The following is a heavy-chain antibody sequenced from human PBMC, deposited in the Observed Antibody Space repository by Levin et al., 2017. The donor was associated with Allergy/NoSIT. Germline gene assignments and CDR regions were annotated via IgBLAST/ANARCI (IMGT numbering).Heavy chain of an antibody. CDR2: ISWNSGSI. V-gene: IGHV3-9*01. Sequence: GGSLRLSCAASGFSFDDYAMHWVRQAPGKGLEWVSGISWNSGSIGYADSVKGRFTISRDNAKNSLYLQMNSLRAEDTALYYCAKDSAYDIHDAFDIWGQGTMVTVSS. CDR1: GFSFDDYA. CDR3: AKDSAYDIHDAFDI. J-gene: IGHJ3*02. D-gene: IGHD3-9*01.